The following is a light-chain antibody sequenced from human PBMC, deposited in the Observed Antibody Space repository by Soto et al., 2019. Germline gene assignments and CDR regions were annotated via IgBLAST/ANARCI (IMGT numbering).Light chain of an antibody. Sequence: QSVLTQPPSVSGAPGQRVTISCTGSSSNIGAGYEVHWYQQLPGTAPKLHICGNSTRPSGVPDRFSGSKSVTSASLAITGLQAEDEAEYYCQSYDSSRSGAGVYGGGTKLTVL. V-gene: IGLV1-40*01. CDR1: SSNIGAGYE. CDR2: GNS. J-gene: IGLJ2*01. CDR3: QSYDSSRSGAGV.